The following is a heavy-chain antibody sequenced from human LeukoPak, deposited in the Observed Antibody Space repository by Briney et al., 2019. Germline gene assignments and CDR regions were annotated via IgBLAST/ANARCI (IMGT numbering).Heavy chain of an antibody. V-gene: IGHV4-38-2*01. CDR3: ARVMGYYYYMDV. D-gene: IGHD3-16*01. CDR2: IYHSGST. J-gene: IGHJ6*03. CDR1: GYSIRSNYY. Sequence: SETLSLTCAVSGYSIRSNYYWAWIRQPPGKGLEWIGNIYHSGSTYYNPSLNSRVTISVDTSKNQFSLRLSSVTAADTAVFYCARVMGYYYYMDVWGTGTTVTVSS.